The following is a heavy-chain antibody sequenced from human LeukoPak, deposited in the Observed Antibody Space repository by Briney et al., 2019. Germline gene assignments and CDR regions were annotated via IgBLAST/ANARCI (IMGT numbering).Heavy chain of an antibody. CDR3: ARGDWVATEIVRDYYYYMDV. Sequence: SETLSLTCTVSGYSISSGYYWGWIRQPPGKGLEWIGSIYHSGSTYYNPSLKSRVTISVDTSKNQFSLKLSSVTAADTAVYYCARGDWVATEIVRDYYYYMDVWGKGTTVTISS. J-gene: IGHJ6*03. D-gene: IGHD5-12*01. CDR2: IYHSGST. CDR1: GYSISSGYY. V-gene: IGHV4-38-2*02.